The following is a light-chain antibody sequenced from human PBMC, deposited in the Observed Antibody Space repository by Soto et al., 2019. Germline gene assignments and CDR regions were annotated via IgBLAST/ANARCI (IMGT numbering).Light chain of an antibody. CDR1: QSVSSY. J-gene: IGKJ4*01. Sequence: EIVLTQSPATLSLSPGERATLSCRACQSVSSYVAWYQQKPGQAPRLLIYDASNRATGIPARFSGSGSGTDFTLTISSLEAEDFAVYYCQQRSNWPPTFGGGTKVEIK. V-gene: IGKV3-11*01. CDR2: DAS. CDR3: QQRSNWPPT.